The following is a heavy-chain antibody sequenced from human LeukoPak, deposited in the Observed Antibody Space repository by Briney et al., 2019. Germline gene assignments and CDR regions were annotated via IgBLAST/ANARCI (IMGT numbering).Heavy chain of an antibody. V-gene: IGHV1-24*01. CDR2: FDPEDGET. J-gene: IGHJ4*02. D-gene: IGHD3-10*01. CDR1: GYTLTELS. CDR3: ATPPYYYGSGSYLLY. Sequence: ASVKVSCKVSGYTLTELSMHWVRQAPGKGLEWMGGFDPEDGETIYAQKFQGRVTMTEDTSTDTAYMELSSLRSEDTAVYYSATPPYYYGSGSYLLYWGQGTLVTVSS.